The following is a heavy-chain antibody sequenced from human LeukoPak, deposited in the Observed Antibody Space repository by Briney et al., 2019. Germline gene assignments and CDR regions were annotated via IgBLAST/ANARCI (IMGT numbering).Heavy chain of an antibody. D-gene: IGHD3-22*01. CDR1: GYTFTSYY. CDR3: ARSDSSGYYYVRFDY. J-gene: IGHJ4*02. CDR2: INPSGGST. V-gene: IGHV1-46*01. Sequence: GASVKVSCKASGYTFTSYYMHWVRQAPGQGLEWMGIINPSGGSTSYAQKLQGRVTMTTDTSTSTAYMELRSLRSDDTAVYYCARSDSSGYYYVRFDYWGQGTLVTVSS.